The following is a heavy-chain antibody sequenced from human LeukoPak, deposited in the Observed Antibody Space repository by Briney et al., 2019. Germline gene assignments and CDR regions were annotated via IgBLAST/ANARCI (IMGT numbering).Heavy chain of an antibody. CDR3: TRLPATMVRGV. Sequence: GGSLRLSCAASGFTFSGSAMHWVRQASGKGLEWAGRIRSKANSYATAYAASVKGRFTISRDDSKNTAYLQMNSLKTEDTAVYYCTRLPATMVRGVWGQGTLVTVSS. V-gene: IGHV3-73*01. CDR1: GFTFSGSA. CDR2: IRSKANSYAT. D-gene: IGHD3-10*01. J-gene: IGHJ4*02.